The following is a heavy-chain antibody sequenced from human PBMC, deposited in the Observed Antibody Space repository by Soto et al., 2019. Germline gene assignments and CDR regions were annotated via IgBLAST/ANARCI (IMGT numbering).Heavy chain of an antibody. D-gene: IGHD4-17*01. Sequence: SVKVSCKASGGTFSSYAISWVRQAPGQGLEWMGGIIPIFGTANYAQKFQGRVTITADESTSTAYMELSSLRSEDTAVYYCANYHDYGDPPTYNWFDPWGQGTLVTVSS. CDR1: GGTFSSYA. CDR2: IIPIFGTA. J-gene: IGHJ5*02. V-gene: IGHV1-69*13. CDR3: ANYHDYGDPPTYNWFDP.